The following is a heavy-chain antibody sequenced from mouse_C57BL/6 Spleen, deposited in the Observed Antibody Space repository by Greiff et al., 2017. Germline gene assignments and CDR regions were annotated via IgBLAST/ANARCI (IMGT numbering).Heavy chain of an antibody. CDR1: GFTFSDYG. CDR3: ARGDYDYHWYFDV. D-gene: IGHD2-4*01. CDR2: ISSGSSTI. Sequence: EVKLMESGGGLVKPGGSLKLSCAASGFTFSDYGMHWVRQAPEKGLEWVAYISSGSSTIYYADTVKGRFTISRDNAKNTLFLQMTSLRSEDTAMYYCARGDYDYHWYFDVWGTGTTVTVSS. J-gene: IGHJ1*03. V-gene: IGHV5-17*01.